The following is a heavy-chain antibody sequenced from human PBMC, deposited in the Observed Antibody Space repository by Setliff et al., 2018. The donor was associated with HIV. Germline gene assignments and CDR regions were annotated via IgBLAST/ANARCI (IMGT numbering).Heavy chain of an antibody. D-gene: IGHD6-19*01. CDR1: GGSISSYY. J-gene: IGHJ6*03. V-gene: IGHV4-59*01. CDR3: ARGGSSGWERGLGYYYYYYMDA. Sequence: SLTCTVSGGSISSYYWSWIRQPPGKGLEWIGYIYYSGSTNYNPSLKSRVTISVDTSKNQFSLKLSSVTAADTAVYYCARGGSSGWERGLGYYYYYYMDAWGKGTTVTVSS. CDR2: IYYSGST.